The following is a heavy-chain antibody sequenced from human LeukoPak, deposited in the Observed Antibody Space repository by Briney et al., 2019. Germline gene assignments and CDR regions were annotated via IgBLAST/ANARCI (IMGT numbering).Heavy chain of an antibody. D-gene: IGHD6-13*01. CDR2: IYSGGST. CDR3: ARDRIAAAGRGWYYFDY. CDR1: GSTVSSNY. V-gene: IGHV3-66*02. J-gene: IGHJ4*02. Sequence: GGSLRLSCAASGSTVSSNYMSWVRQAPGKGLEWVSVIYSGGSTYYADSVKGRFTISRDNSKNTLYLQMNSLRAEDTAVYYCARDRIAAAGRGWYYFDYWGQGTLVTVSS.